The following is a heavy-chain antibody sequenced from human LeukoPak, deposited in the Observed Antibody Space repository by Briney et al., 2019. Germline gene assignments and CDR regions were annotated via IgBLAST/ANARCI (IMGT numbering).Heavy chain of an antibody. CDR2: IYYSRST. Sequence: SETLSLTCTVSGGSISSYYWSWIRQPPGKGLEWIGYIYYSRSTNYNPSLKSRVTISVDTSKNQFSLKLSSVTAADTAVYYCARAFVDTAMGHYYYYGMDVWGQGTTVTVSS. D-gene: IGHD5-18*01. V-gene: IGHV4-59*01. CDR3: ARAFVDTAMGHYYYYGMDV. J-gene: IGHJ6*02. CDR1: GGSISSYY.